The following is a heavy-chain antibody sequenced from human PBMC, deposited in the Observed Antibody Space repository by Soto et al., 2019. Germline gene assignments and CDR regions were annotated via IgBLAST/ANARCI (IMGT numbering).Heavy chain of an antibody. CDR2: INPSGGST. V-gene: IGHV1-46*01. D-gene: IGHD2-8*01. CDR1: GYTFTIYY. Sequence: ASVKVSCKASGYTFTIYYMHCVRQSPLQWLDWMGIINPSGGSTSYAQKFQGRVTMTRDTSTSTVYMELSSLRSEDTAVYYCIVLMVYAPPWWGQGTLVTVSS. CDR3: IVLMVYAPPW. J-gene: IGHJ4*02.